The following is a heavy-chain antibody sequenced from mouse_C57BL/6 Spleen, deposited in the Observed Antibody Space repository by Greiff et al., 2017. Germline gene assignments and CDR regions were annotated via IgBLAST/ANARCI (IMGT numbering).Heavy chain of an antibody. V-gene: IGHV1-53*01. J-gene: IGHJ3*01. D-gene: IGHD3-2*02. CDR1: GYTFTSYW. CDR2: INPSNGGT. CDR3: ARGGSSGYWFAY. Sequence: QVQLQQPGTELVKPGASVKLSCKASGYTFTSYWMHWVKQRPGQGLEWIGNINPSNGGTNYNEKFKSKATLTVNKSSSTAYMQLSSLTSEDSAVYYCARGGSSGYWFAYWGQGTLVTVSA.